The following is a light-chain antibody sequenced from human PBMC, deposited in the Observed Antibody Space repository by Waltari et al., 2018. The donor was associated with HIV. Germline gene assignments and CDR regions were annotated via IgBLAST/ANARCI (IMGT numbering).Light chain of an antibody. J-gene: IGLJ2*01. Sequence: QSALAQPASVSGSPGQSITIPCVGTSSDIGAYNYVSWYQHHPGKAPRLIISDVKTRPSGVSSRFSGSKSGNTASLTISGLRAEDEAYYYCTSYTSRTTPGAFGGGTMLTVL. CDR1: SSDIGAYNY. CDR2: DVK. V-gene: IGLV2-14*03. CDR3: TSYTSRTTPGA.